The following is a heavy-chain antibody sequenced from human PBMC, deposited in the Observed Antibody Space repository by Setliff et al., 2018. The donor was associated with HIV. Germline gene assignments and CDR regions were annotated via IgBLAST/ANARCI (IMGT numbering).Heavy chain of an antibody. J-gene: IGHJ6*02. D-gene: IGHD3-22*01. CDR3: AKNSLYLQMNSLRVEDTALYYCARSFPYYYESGGLYAMDV. CDR1: GDSISSYS. V-gene: IGHV4-4*09. CDR2: IFSSGST. Sequence: SETLSLTCTVSGDSISSYSWNWIRQSPGGGLEWIGFIFSSGSTKYNPSLQSRVTMSIDTSKNQFSLRLTSVKGRFTISRDDAKNSLYLQMNSLRVEDTALYYCARSFPYYYESGGLYAMDVWGLGTTVTVSS.